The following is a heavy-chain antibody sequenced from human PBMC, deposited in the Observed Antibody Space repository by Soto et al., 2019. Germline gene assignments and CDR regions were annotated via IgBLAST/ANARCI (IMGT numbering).Heavy chain of an antibody. CDR1: GGSVSSGSYY. Sequence: PSETLSLTCTVSGGSVSSGSYYWSWIRQPPGKGLEWIGYIYYSGSTNYNPSLKSRVTISVDTSKNHFSLKLSSVTAADTAVFYCARDLYSSSFDDYYYYGMDVWGQGTTVTVSS. J-gene: IGHJ6*02. CDR3: ARDLYSSSFDDYYYYGMDV. CDR2: IYYSGST. V-gene: IGHV4-61*01. D-gene: IGHD6-6*01.